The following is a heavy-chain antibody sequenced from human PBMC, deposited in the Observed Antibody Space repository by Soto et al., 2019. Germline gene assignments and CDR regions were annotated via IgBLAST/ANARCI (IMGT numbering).Heavy chain of an antibody. D-gene: IGHD2-15*01. V-gene: IGHV3-33*01. J-gene: IGHJ4*02. CDR2: IWYDGSNK. CDR3: ARDGDVVVVAATEYYFDY. CDR1: GFTFSSYG. Sequence: QVQLVESGGGVVQPGRSLRLSCAASGFTFSSYGMHWVRQAPGKGLEWVAVIWYDGSNKYYADSVKGRFTISRDNSKNTXXLQMNSLRAEDTAVYYCARDGDVVVVAATEYYFDYWGQGTLVTVSS.